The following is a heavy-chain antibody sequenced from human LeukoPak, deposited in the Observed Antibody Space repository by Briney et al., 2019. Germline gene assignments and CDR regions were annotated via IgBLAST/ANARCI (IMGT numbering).Heavy chain of an antibody. D-gene: IGHD3-10*01. CDR2: IRYHGSDK. CDR3: AREFAGWHKPDFDY. CDR1: GFTFSGSG. J-gene: IGHJ4*02. V-gene: IGHV3-30*02. Sequence: GESLRLSCAASGFTFSGSGMHWVRQAPGKGLEWVAFIRYHGSDKYYADSVKGRFTISRDNSKNTLYLQMNSLRAEDTAVYYCAREFAGWHKPDFDYWGQGTLVTVSS.